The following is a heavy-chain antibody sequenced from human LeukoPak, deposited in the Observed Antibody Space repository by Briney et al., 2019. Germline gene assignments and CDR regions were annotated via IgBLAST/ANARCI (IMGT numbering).Heavy chain of an antibody. CDR1: GFTFSSNA. D-gene: IGHD3-3*01. CDR3: AKDALITIFGVVSYFDY. Sequence: GGSLRLSCAASGFTFSSNAMSWVRQAPGKGLEWVSAISGSGGSTYYADSVKGRFTISRDNSKNTLYLQMNSLRAEDTAVYYCAKDALITIFGVVSYFDYWGQGTLVTVSS. J-gene: IGHJ4*02. V-gene: IGHV3-23*01. CDR2: ISGSGGST.